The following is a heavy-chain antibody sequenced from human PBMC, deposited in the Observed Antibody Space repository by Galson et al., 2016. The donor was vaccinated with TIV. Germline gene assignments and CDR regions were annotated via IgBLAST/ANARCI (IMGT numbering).Heavy chain of an antibody. CDR3: MFQRLAGRIES. Sequence: LTCAVSGDSISSGYFWGWIRQPPGKGLEWIGSIYHTGSTYYKPSLKSRVTISVDTSKNQFSLRLTSVTAADTAVYYCMFQRLAGRIESWGQGTLVTVSS. CDR1: GDSISSGYF. CDR2: IYHTGST. D-gene: IGHD5-12*01. J-gene: IGHJ5*02. V-gene: IGHV4-38-2*01.